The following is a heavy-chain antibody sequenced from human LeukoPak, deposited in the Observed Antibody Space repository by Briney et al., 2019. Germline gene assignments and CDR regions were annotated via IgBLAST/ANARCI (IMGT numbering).Heavy chain of an antibody. V-gene: IGHV1-8*01. CDR3: ARGKIYPGYSPTPHRLDP. Sequence: VASVKVSCKASGYTFTSYDINWVRQTTGQGLEWMGWMNPNNGNTGYAQKFQGRVTNTRNTSISTVYMELSSLRSEDTAVYYCARGKIYPGYSPTPHRLDPWGQGTLVTVSS. CDR2: MNPNNGNT. D-gene: IGHD3-22*01. CDR1: GYTFTSYD. J-gene: IGHJ5*02.